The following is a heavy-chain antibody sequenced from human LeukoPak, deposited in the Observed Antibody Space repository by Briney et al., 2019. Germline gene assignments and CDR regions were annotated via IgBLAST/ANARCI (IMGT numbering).Heavy chain of an antibody. V-gene: IGHV1-8*01. CDR1: GYTFTSYD. D-gene: IGHD3-3*01. CDR2: MNPKRGNT. CDR3: ARVRITIFGVVIYGMDV. J-gene: IGHJ6*02. Sequence: GSVKVSCKASGYTFTSYDSNWVGQATGQGGEGMGWMNPKRGNTGYAQKFQGRVTMTRNTSISTAYMELSSLRSEDTAVYYCARVRITIFGVVIYGMDVWGQGTTVTVSS.